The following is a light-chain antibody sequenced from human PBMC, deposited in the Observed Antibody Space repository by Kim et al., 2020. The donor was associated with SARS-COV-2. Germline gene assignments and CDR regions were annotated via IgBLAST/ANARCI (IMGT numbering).Light chain of an antibody. J-gene: IGLJ2*01. CDR3: QVWDSSSDDVV. Sequence: SYELTQPPSVSAAPGKTARITCGGNNTGSKSEHWYQQKPGQTPVLVIYYDSDRPSGIPERFSGSNSGNTVTMTNSRDEAGDEADYYCQVWDSSSDDVVLGEGTQVTVL. CDR2: YDS. V-gene: IGLV3-21*04. CDR1: NTGSKS.